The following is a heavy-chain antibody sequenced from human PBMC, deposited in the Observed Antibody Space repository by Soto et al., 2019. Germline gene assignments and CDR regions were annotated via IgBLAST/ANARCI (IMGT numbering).Heavy chain of an antibody. Sequence: QVPLVQSGAEVKKPGSSVKVSCNASGGTFSSYAISWVRQAPGQGLEWMGGIIPIFGTANYAQKFQGRVTITADESTSTAYMELSSLRSEDTAVYYCARQDQQGAGSWFGHNWFDPWGQGTLVTVSS. CDR1: GGTFSSYA. CDR2: IIPIFGTA. V-gene: IGHV1-69*01. D-gene: IGHD6-13*01. CDR3: ARQDQQGAGSWFGHNWFDP. J-gene: IGHJ5*02.